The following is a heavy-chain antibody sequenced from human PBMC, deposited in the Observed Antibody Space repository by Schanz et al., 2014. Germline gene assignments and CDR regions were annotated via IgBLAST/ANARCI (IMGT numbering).Heavy chain of an antibody. CDR1: GFTFGDYA. CDR3: ARVKYCTITRCYRTETEGIYYMDV. CDR2: INTGVNT. J-gene: IGHJ6*03. V-gene: IGHV3-23*01. Sequence: EVQLLESGGGLVQPGGSLRLSCAASGFTFGDYAMTWVRQAPGKGLEWVSAINTGVNTYYADSVRGRFTMSRDNSKNTLYLQMKSLRAEDTAVYYCARVKYCTITRCYRTETEGIYYMDVWGKGTTVTVSS. D-gene: IGHD2-2*01.